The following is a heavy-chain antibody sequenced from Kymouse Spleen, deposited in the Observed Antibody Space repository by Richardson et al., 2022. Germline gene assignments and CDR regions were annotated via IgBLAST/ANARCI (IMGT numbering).Heavy chain of an antibody. V-gene: IGHV3-33*01. Sequence: QVQLVESGGGVVQPGRSLRLSCAASGFTFSSYGMHWVRQAPGKGLEWVAVIWYDGSNKYYADSVKGRFTISRDNSKNTLYLQMNSLRAEDTAVYYCARVGITGTPFDYWGQGTLVTVSS. CDR2: IWYDGSNK. D-gene: IGHD1-20*01,IGHD1-7*01. CDR1: GFTFSSYG. J-gene: IGHJ4*02. CDR3: ARVGITGTPFDY.